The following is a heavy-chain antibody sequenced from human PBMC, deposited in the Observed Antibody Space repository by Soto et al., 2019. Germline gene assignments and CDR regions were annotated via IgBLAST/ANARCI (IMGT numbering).Heavy chain of an antibody. CDR1: GFTFSSYA. CDR3: AKDARLRYFDWPTAQSGFDY. D-gene: IGHD3-9*01. V-gene: IGHV3-23*01. Sequence: GGSLRLSCAASGFTFSSYAMSWVRQAPGKGLEWVSAISGSGGSTYYADSVKGRFTISRDNSKNTLYLQMNSLRAEDTAVYYCAKDARLRYFDWPTAQSGFDYWGQGTLVTVSS. CDR2: ISGSGGST. J-gene: IGHJ4*02.